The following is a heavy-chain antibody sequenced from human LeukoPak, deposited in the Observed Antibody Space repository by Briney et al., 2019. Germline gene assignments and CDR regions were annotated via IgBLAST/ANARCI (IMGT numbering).Heavy chain of an antibody. CDR2: ICLGDSDT. D-gene: IGHD4-23*01. Sequence: GESLKISCQGSGYGFTNYWIAWVPQMPGQGVGGMGIICLGDSDTKYSPSLQGQVTISADKSITTAYLQWSSLKASDPAMHYCARQESGLRWQTFDNWGQGTLVTVSS. V-gene: IGHV5-51*01. CDR3: ARQESGLRWQTFDN. J-gene: IGHJ4*02. CDR1: GYGFTNYW.